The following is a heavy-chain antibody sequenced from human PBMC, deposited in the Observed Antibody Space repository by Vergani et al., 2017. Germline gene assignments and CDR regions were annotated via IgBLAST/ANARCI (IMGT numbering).Heavy chain of an antibody. Sequence: QVQLVESGGGVVQPGRSLRLSCAASGFTFSSYGMHWVRQAPGKGLEWVAVISYDGSNKYYADSVKGRFTISRDNSKNTLYLQMNSLRAEDTAVYYCAKSPYLRFLEWLFCFDYWGQGTLVTVSS. V-gene: IGHV3-30*18. CDR2: ISYDGSNK. CDR3: AKSPYLRFLEWLFCFDY. D-gene: IGHD3-3*01. J-gene: IGHJ4*02. CDR1: GFTFSSYG.